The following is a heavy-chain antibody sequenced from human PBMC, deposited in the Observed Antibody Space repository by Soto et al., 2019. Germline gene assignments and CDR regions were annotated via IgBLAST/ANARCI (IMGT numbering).Heavy chain of an antibody. Sequence: SETLSRTCTVSGGSIDTYYWIWIRQSAEKGLEWIGRIYTRGDTNYNPSLKSRVTMSIDTPKNQFSLNLTSVTAADTAIYYCARERTAFDRWGPGTLVTVSS. CDR2: IYTRGDT. CDR1: GGSIDTYY. J-gene: IGHJ4*02. V-gene: IGHV4-4*07. CDR3: ARERTAFDR. D-gene: IGHD2-21*02.